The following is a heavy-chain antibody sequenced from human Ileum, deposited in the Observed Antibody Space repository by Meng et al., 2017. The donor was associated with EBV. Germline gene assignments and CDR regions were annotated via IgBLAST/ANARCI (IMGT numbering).Heavy chain of an antibody. V-gene: IGHV4-39*01. J-gene: IGHJ4*02. CDR2: INSSGST. CDR3: ARSIVVVPAAIYY. CDR1: GGSISGSSYD. D-gene: IGHD2-2*01. Sequence: GPGQMDPSGPRSHTRSVSGGSISGSSYDWGCIRQPPGKGLEWSGSINSSGSTYYNPALKSRVTISVDTSKNQFSLKLSSVTAADTAVYYCARSIVVVPAAIYYWGQGTLVTVSS.